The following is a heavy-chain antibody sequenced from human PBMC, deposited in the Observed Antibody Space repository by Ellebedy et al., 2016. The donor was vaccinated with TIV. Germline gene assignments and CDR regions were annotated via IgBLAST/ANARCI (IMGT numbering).Heavy chain of an antibody. CDR1: GFTVSSNY. D-gene: IGHD2-2*02. J-gene: IGHJ4*02. Sequence: GGSLRLXXAASGFTVSSNYMSWIRQAPGKGLEWVSYISSSGSTIYYADSVKGRFTISRDNAKNSLYLQMNSLRAEDTAVYYCARVGGYCSSTSCYTLDYWGQGTLVTVSS. CDR2: ISSSGSTI. V-gene: IGHV3-11*01. CDR3: ARVGGYCSSTSCYTLDY.